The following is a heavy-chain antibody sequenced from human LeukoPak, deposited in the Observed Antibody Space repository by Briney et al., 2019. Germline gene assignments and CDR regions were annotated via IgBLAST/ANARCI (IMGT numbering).Heavy chain of an antibody. CDR3: ARGITMIRD. D-gene: IGHD3-22*01. V-gene: IGHV3-7*01. CDR2: MNQDGNER. Sequence: GGSLRLSCGASGFIFSAYYMTWVRQLPGKGLEWVANMNQDGNERNYADSVKGRFTISRDNAKNSLYLQMNSLRAEDTAVYYCARGITMIRDWGQGTLVTVSS. CDR1: GFIFSAYY. J-gene: IGHJ4*02.